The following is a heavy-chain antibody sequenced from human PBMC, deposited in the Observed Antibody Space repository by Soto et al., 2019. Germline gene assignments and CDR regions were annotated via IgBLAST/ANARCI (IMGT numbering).Heavy chain of an antibody. CDR3: ARTDSYYYYGMDV. Sequence: GESLKISCKGSGYSFTSYWIGCVRQMPWKGLEWMGIIYPGDSDTRYSPSFQGQVTISADKSISTAYLQWSSLKASDTAMYYCARTDSYYYYGMDVWAQGTTVTVSS. V-gene: IGHV5-51*01. D-gene: IGHD3-3*01. CDR1: GYSFTSYW. J-gene: IGHJ6*02. CDR2: IYPGDSDT.